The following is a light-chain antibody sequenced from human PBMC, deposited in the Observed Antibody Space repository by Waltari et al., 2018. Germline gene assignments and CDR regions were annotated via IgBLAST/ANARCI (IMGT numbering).Light chain of an antibody. J-gene: IGLJ1*01. CDR3: SSYTTTTSYV. Sequence: QPALIQPASVSASPGQSITIPCPGTSSDVGAYNFVSWTQQHPGQAPKLIIYEVTNRPSGISNRFSGSKSGNTASLTISGLQADDEADYYCSSYTTTTSYVFGTGTKVTVL. CDR1: SSDVGAYNF. V-gene: IGLV2-14*01. CDR2: EVT.